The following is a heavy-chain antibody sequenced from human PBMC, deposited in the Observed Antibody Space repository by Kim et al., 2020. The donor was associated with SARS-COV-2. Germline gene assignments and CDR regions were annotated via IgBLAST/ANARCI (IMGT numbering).Heavy chain of an antibody. Sequence: SETLSPTCTVSGSSIGVGYYWGWIRQPPGRGLEWIGSISHSGHTYYNPSLQSRVAMSVDTSKKQISLSLSSVTAADMAVYYCARKGVSGWYNFDMWGQG. D-gene: IGHD6-13*01. CDR3: ARKGVSGWYNFDM. CDR1: GSSIGVGYY. CDR2: ISHSGHT. J-gene: IGHJ3*02. V-gene: IGHV4-38-2*02.